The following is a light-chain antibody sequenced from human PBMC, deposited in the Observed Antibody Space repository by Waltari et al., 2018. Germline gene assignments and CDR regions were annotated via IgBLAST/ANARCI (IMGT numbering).Light chain of an antibody. CDR1: QKISSY. Sequence: DIQMTQSPSSLSASVEDRVPITCRGSQKISSYLNWYQQKPGTAPRLLIYDASRSQSGVPSRFSGSGSGTDFTLTISSLQPEDFGTYYCQQTYTTPRTFGQGTKVETK. CDR2: DAS. CDR3: QQTYTTPRT. J-gene: IGKJ1*01. V-gene: IGKV1-39*01.